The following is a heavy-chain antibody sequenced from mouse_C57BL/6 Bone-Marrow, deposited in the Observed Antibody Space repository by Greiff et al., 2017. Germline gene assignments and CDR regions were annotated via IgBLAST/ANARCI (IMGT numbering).Heavy chain of an antibody. Sequence: VQRVESGAELARPGASVKLSCKASGYTFTSYGISWVKQRTGQGLEWIGEIYPRSGNTYYNEKFKGKATLTADKSSSTAYMELRSLTSEDSAVYFCARWKNWDRFAYWGQGTLVTVSA. CDR1: GYTFTSYG. V-gene: IGHV1-81*01. J-gene: IGHJ3*01. D-gene: IGHD4-1*01. CDR2: IYPRSGNT. CDR3: ARWKNWDRFAY.